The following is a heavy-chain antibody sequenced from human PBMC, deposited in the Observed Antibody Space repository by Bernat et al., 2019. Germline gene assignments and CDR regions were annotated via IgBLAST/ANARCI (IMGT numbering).Heavy chain of an antibody. CDR3: AKDLSGPGWEGILSAFDI. CDR1: GGSISSGGYY. D-gene: IGHD1-14*01. Sequence: VQLQESGPGLVKPSQTLSLTCTVSGGSISSGGYYWSWIRQHPGKGLEWVSGISWNSGSIGYADSVKGRFTISRDNAKNSLYLQMNSLRAEDTALYYCAKDLSGPGWEGILSAFDIWGQGTMVTVSS. V-gene: IGHV3-9*01. CDR2: ISWNSGSI. J-gene: IGHJ3*02.